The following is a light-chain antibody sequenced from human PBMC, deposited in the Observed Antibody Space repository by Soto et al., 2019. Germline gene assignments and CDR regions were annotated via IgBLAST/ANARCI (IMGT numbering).Light chain of an antibody. CDR2: WAS. CDR3: QQYYSTPPR. CDR1: QSVLYSSNNKNY. Sequence: DIVMTQSPDSLAVSLGERATINCKSSQSVLYSSNNKNYLAWYQQKPGQPPKLLIYWASTRESGVPDRFSGSGSGTDFTLSISSMHAEPVAVYYCQQYYSTPPRIDPGTKVDIK. V-gene: IGKV4-1*01. J-gene: IGKJ3*01.